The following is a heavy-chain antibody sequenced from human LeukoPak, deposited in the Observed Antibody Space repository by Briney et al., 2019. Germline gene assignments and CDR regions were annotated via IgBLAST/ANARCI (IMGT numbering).Heavy chain of an antibody. D-gene: IGHD3-22*01. V-gene: IGHV1-18*01. CDR1: GYTFTSFG. Sequence: ASVKVSCKASGYTFTSFGISWLRQAPGQGLEWMGWISARNGNINYAQKFQGRVTMTTDTSTSTAYMELRSLASNDTAVYYFARDNGGAYYFDTSAYYHHDAFDIWGQATMVPVS. CDR3: ARDNGGAYYFDTSAYYHHDAFDI. J-gene: IGHJ3*02. CDR2: ISARNGNI.